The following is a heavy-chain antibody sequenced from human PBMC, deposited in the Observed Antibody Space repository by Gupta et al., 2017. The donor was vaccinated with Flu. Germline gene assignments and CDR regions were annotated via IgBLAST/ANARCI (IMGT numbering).Heavy chain of an antibody. CDR1: GFPFAGYG. V-gene: IGHV3-9*01. CDR2: LSWNSGIS. Sequence: EVQLVESGGGLVQPGRSLRLSCSASGFPFAGYGIHWVRQAPGKGLEWVSGLSWNSGISGYADSVEGRFSISRDNAKNSVYLQMYSLRAEDTAVYYCVKVFYGGWYMGPFDMWGPGTMVIVSS. D-gene: IGHD6-19*01. CDR3: VKVFYGGWYMGPFDM. J-gene: IGHJ3*02.